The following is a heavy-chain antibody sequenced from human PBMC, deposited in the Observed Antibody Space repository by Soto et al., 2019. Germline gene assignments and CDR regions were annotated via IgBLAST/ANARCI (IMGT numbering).Heavy chain of an antibody. CDR3: ARGRYCLTGRCFPNWFDS. CDR1: GDSISTVDYF. J-gene: IGHJ5*01. D-gene: IGHD2-15*01. CDR2: IYKSTTT. Sequence: KPSETLSLTCSVSGDSISTVDYFWAWIRQPLGQALEYIGYIYKSTTTYYNPSFESRVAISLDTSKSQFSLTVTSVTAADTAVYFCARGRYCLTGRCFPNWFDSWGQGTLVTVSS. V-gene: IGHV4-30-4*01.